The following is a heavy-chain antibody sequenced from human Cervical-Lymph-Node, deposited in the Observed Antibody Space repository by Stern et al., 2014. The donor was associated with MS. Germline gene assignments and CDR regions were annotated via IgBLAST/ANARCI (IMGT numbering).Heavy chain of an antibody. CDR3: ARGLLGSENAFDI. Sequence: QMQLEESGAEVKKPGATVKVSCKASGYTFTSDGISWVRQAPGQGIERMGWISAYNVNTNYAPKLQGRVTMTTDTSTSTAYMELRSLRSDDTAVYYCARGLLGSENAFDIWGQGTMVTVSS. V-gene: IGHV1-18*01. CDR2: ISAYNVNT. D-gene: IGHD2-15*01. CDR1: GYTFTSDG. J-gene: IGHJ3*02.